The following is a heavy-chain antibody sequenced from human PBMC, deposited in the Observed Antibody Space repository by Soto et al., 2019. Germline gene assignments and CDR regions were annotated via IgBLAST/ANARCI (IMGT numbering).Heavy chain of an antibody. CDR1: GGTFSSYA. D-gene: IGHD3-22*01. CDR3: ARDQFGIVVVKRGDAFDI. Sequence: SVKVSCKASGGTFSSYAIIWVRQAPGQGLEWMGGIIPIFGTANYAQKFQGRVTITADESTSTAYMELSSLRSEDTAVYYCARDQFGIVVVKRGDAFDIWGQGTMVTVSS. J-gene: IGHJ3*02. V-gene: IGHV1-69*13. CDR2: IIPIFGTA.